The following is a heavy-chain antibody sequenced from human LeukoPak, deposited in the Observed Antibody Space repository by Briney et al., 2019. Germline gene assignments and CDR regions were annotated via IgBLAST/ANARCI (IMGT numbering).Heavy chain of an antibody. CDR1: GFTFSSYG. Sequence: GGSLRLSCAASGFTFSSYGMHWVRQAPGKGLEWVAVIWYDGSNKFYADSVKGQFTISRDNSKNTVYLQMNSLRAEDTAVYYCARHRNYDFWSGYRVSNWFDPWGQGTLVTVSS. J-gene: IGHJ5*02. CDR2: IWYDGSNK. V-gene: IGHV3-33*01. CDR3: ARHRNYDFWSGYRVSNWFDP. D-gene: IGHD3-3*01.